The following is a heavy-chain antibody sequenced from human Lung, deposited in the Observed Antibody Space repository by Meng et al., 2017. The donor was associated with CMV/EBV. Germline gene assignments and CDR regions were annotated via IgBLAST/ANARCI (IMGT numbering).Heavy chain of an antibody. CDR2: ISGVDGST. Sequence: SCAASGFXFSSYAMTWVRQAPGTGLESVSSISGVDGSTYYTDSGKGRFTISRDNSKNTLYLQINSLRAEDTAVYYCAKNYYDFWSGYFPPTNAMDAWXQGTXVTVSS. V-gene: IGHV3-23*01. J-gene: IGHJ6*02. CDR1: GFXFSSYA. CDR3: AKNYYDFWSGYFPPTNAMDA. D-gene: IGHD3-3*01.